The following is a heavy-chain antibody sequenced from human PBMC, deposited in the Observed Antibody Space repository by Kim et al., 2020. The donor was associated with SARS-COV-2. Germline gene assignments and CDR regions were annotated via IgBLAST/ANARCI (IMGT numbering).Heavy chain of an antibody. Sequence: SETLSLTCTVSGGSISSSSYYWGWIRQPPGKGLEWIGSIYYSGSTYYNPSLKSRVTISVDTSKNQFSLKLSSVTAADTAVYYCARRYYDFWSGYYDFDYWGQGTLVTVSS. J-gene: IGHJ4*02. CDR3: ARRYYDFWSGYYDFDY. V-gene: IGHV4-39*01. D-gene: IGHD3-3*01. CDR2: IYYSGST. CDR1: GGSISSSSYY.